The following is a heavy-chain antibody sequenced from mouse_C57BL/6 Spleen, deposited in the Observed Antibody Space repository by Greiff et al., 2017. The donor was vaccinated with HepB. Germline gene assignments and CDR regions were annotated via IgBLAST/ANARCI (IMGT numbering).Heavy chain of an antibody. Sequence: VQLQQSGAELARPGASVKLCCKASGYTFTSYGISWVKQGTGQGLEWIGEIYPRSGNTYYNEKFKGKATLTADKASSTAYMELRILTSEDSAVYFCARPLYYDYDCAMDYWGQGTSVTVSS. V-gene: IGHV1-81*01. CDR2: IYPRSGNT. D-gene: IGHD2-4*01. CDR3: ARPLYYDYDCAMDY. J-gene: IGHJ4*01. CDR1: GYTFTSYG.